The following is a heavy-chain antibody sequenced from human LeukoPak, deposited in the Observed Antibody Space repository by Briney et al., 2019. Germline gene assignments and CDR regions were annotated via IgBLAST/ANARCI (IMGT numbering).Heavy chain of an antibody. J-gene: IGHJ5*02. Sequence: APVKVSCKASGYTFTSYYMHWVRQAPGQGLEWMGIINPSGGSTSYAQKFKGRVTMTRDTSTSTVYMELSSLRSEDTAVYYCARGPITMIVVNWFDPWGQGTLVTVSS. D-gene: IGHD3-22*01. CDR1: GYTFTSYY. CDR3: ARGPITMIVVNWFDP. V-gene: IGHV1-46*03. CDR2: INPSGGST.